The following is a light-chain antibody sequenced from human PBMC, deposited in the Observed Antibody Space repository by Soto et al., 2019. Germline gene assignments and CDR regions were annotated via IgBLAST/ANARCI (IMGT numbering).Light chain of an antibody. V-gene: IGLV2-14*01. CDR3: SSYTSSSTYV. Sequence: QSVLTQPASVSGSPGQSITLSCTGTSSDVGAYNYVSWYQQHPGNAPKLMIYEVSNRPSGVSNRFSGSKSGSTASLTISGLQAEDEADYYCSSYTSSSTYVFGTGTKVTVL. CDR1: SSDVGAYNY. J-gene: IGLJ1*01. CDR2: EVS.